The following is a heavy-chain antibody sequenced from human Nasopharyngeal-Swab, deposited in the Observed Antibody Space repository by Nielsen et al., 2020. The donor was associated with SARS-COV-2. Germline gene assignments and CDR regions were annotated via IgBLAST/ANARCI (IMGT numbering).Heavy chain of an antibody. CDR2: IYTSGST. V-gene: IGHV4-61*02. J-gene: IGHJ4*02. Sequence: SETLSLTCTASGGSISSGSYYWSWIRQPAGKGLEWIGRIYTSGSTNYNPSLKSRVTISVDTSKNQFSLKLSSVTAADTAVYYCARGSVIGGFDYWGQGTLVTVSS. D-gene: IGHD2/OR15-2a*01. CDR1: GGSISSGSYY. CDR3: ARGSVIGGFDY.